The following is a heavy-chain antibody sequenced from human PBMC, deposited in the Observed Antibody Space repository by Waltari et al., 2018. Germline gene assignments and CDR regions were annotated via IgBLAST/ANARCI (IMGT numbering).Heavy chain of an antibody. J-gene: IGHJ4*02. V-gene: IGHV4-38-2*01. Sequence: QVQLQESGPGLVKPSETLSLTCAVSGYSISSGYYWGWIRQPPGKGLEWIGSIYHSGSTSYNPSLKSRVTISVDTSKNQFSLKLSSVTAADTAVYYCARHYSSSRAVDYWGQGTLVTVSS. CDR3: ARHYSSSRAVDY. CDR1: GYSISSGYY. CDR2: IYHSGST. D-gene: IGHD6-6*01.